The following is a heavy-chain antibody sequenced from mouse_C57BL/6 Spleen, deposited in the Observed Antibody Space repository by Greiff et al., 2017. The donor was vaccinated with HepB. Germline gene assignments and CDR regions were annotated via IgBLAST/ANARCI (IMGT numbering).Heavy chain of an antibody. V-gene: IGHV1-80*01. CDR1: GYAFSSYW. D-gene: IGHD1-1*01. J-gene: IGHJ3*01. Sequence: QVQLQQSGAELVKPGASVKISCKASGYAFSSYWMNWVRQRPGKGLEWIGQIYPGEGDTNYNGKFKGKAILTADKSSSTAYMQLSSLTSEDSAVYFCLYYYGEGFAYWGQGTRVTVSA. CDR3: LYYYGEGFAY. CDR2: IYPGEGDT.